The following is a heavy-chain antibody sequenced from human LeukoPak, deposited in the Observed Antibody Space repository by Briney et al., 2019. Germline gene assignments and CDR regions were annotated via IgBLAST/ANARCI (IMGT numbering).Heavy chain of an antibody. D-gene: IGHD1-7*01. CDR2: IHYSGTT. V-gene: IGHV4-39*01. CDR3: ARIVGGTWLLHY. CDR1: GGSISSSGSH. J-gene: IGHJ4*02. Sequence: SETLSLTCTVSGGSISSSGSHWGWIRQPSGKGLEWIGTIHYSGTTYYTPSLKSRVSISVDTSRNQFSLMLSSVTAADTAVYFCARIVGGTWLLHYWGQGTLVTVSS.